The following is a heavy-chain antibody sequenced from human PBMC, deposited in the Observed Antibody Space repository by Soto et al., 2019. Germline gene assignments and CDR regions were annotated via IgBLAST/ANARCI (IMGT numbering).Heavy chain of an antibody. CDR2: IIPIFGTA. J-gene: IGHJ3*02. V-gene: IGHV1-69*13. CDR1: GGTFSSYA. D-gene: IGHD2-2*02. CDR3: ARDLLYCISTSCYTGGDDAFDI. Sequence: ASVKVSCKASGGTFSSYAISWVRQAPGQGLEWMGGIIPIFGTANYAQKFQGRVTITADESTSTAYMELSSLRSEDTAVYYCARDLLYCISTSCYTGGDDAFDIWG.